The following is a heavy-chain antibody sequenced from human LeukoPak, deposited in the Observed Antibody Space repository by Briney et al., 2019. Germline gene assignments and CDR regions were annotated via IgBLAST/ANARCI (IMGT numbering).Heavy chain of an antibody. CDR3: ARHYYGSASYYKITIFGHNWFDP. CDR2: IYYSGST. V-gene: IGHV4-39*01. CDR1: GGSISSSSYY. D-gene: IGHD3-10*01. Sequence: PSETLSLTCTVSGGSISSSSYYWGWIRQPPGKGLEWIGSIYYSGSTYYNPSLKSRVTISVDTSKNQFSLKLSSVTAADTAVYYCARHYYGSASYYKITIFGHNWFDPWGQGTLVTVSS. J-gene: IGHJ5*02.